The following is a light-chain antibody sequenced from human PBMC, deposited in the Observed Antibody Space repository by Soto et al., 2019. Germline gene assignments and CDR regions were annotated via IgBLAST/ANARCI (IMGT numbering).Light chain of an antibody. CDR1: QSITYW. J-gene: IGKJ1*01. CDR2: DVF. V-gene: IGKV1-5*01. CDR3: QQYDSSPRT. Sequence: DIQMTQSPSTLSASVGDRVTITCRASQSITYWLAWYQQKPGRAPKLLIYDVFNLQSGIPARFSGSGSGTDFTLTISRLEPEDFAVYWCQQYDSSPRTFGQGTKVDIK.